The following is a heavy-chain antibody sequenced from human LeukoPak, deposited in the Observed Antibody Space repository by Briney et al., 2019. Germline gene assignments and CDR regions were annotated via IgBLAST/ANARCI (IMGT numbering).Heavy chain of an antibody. CDR2: IYHSGST. J-gene: IGHJ4*02. CDR3: ARDSHTAMDY. V-gene: IGHV4-38-2*02. CDR1: GYSISSGYY. Sequence: PSETLSLTCAVSGYSISSGYYWGWIRQPPGKGLEWIGSIYHSGSTYYNPSLKSRVTISVDTSKNQFSLELSSVTAADTAVYYCARDSHTAMDYWGQGTLVTVSS. D-gene: IGHD5-18*01.